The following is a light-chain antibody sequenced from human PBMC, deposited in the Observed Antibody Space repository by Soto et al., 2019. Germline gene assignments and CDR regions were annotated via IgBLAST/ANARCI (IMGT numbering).Light chain of an antibody. CDR2: DAS. CDR3: QQYNSYSWT. J-gene: IGKJ1*01. Sequence: DSQMTQSPSTLPSSVGDRVTITCRASQSISNWLAWYQQKPGKAPKLLIYDASSLESGVPSRFSGSGSGTEFTLTISSLQPDDFATYYCQQYNSYSWTFGQGTKVDIK. V-gene: IGKV1-5*01. CDR1: QSISNW.